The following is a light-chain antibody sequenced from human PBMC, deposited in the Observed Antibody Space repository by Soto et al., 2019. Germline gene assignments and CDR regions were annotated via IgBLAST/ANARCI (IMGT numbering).Light chain of an antibody. J-gene: IGKJ4*01. CDR1: QSVGSY. Sequence: EIVLTQAPATRSLSPGDRATLSCRASQSVGSYLGWYQQRPGQAPRLLIYDASNRATGIPARFSGSGSGTDFTLTISSLEPEDFAVYYCQQRSDWPSTFGGGTKVEIK. V-gene: IGKV3-11*01. CDR2: DAS. CDR3: QQRSDWPST.